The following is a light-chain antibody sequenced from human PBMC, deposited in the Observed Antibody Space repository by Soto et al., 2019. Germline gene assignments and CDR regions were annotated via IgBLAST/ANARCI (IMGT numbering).Light chain of an antibody. CDR3: QHLRAYPFS. J-gene: IGKJ2*03. CDR1: QDINTY. CDR2: PAS. Sequence: DIQLTQSPSFLSASVGDRVTVSCRASQDINTYLAWFQQKPGKVPQLLVYPASTLQDGVPSRFSGRGSGTEVTLTINNPQPEGFATYYCQHLRAYPFSFGQGTKLDVK. V-gene: IGKV1-9*01.